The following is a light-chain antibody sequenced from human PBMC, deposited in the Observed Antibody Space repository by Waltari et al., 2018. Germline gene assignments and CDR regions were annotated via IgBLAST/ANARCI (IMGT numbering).Light chain of an antibody. Sequence: CRASQSIRNWLAWYQQKPGKAPKLLLYKASTLESGVPSRFSGSGSGTEFTLTISSLQPDDFATYYGQQYNSYSLLTFGGGTKVEIK. J-gene: IGKJ4*01. V-gene: IGKV1-5*03. CDR3: QQYNSYSLLT. CDR1: QSIRNW. CDR2: KAS.